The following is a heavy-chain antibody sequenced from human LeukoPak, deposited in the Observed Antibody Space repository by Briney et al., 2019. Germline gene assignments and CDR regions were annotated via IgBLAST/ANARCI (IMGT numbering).Heavy chain of an antibody. Sequence: ASVKVSCKASGYTFTGYYMHWVRQAPGQGLEWMGWINPNSGGTNYAQKFQDRVTMTRDTSISTAYMELSRLRSDDTAVYYCAREASYDILTGSIDYYGMDVWGQGTTVTVSS. V-gene: IGHV1-2*02. CDR1: GYTFTGYY. J-gene: IGHJ6*02. D-gene: IGHD3-9*01. CDR3: AREASYDILTGSIDYYGMDV. CDR2: INPNSGGT.